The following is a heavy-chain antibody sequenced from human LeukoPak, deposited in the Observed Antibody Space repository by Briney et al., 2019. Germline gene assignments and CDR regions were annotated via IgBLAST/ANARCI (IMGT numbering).Heavy chain of an antibody. D-gene: IGHD2-15*01. CDR2: ISGSGGST. Sequence: QSGGSLRLSCAASGFTFSSYAMSWVRQAPGKGLEWVSAISGSGGSTYYADSVKGRFTISRDNSKNTLYLQMNSLRAEDTAVYYCAKDLRTVVVGAPDAFDIWGQGTMVTVSS. CDR3: AKDLRTVVVGAPDAFDI. CDR1: GFTFSSYA. V-gene: IGHV3-23*01. J-gene: IGHJ3*02.